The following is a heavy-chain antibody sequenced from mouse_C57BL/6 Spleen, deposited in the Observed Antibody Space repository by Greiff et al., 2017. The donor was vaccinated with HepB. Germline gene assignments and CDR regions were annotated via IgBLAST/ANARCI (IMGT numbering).Heavy chain of an antibody. CDR2: IYPRDGST. D-gene: IGHD1-1*01. J-gene: IGHJ2*01. V-gene: IGHV1-85*01. CDR3: ARYYGSSWNYFDY. Sequence: VQRVESGPELVKPGASVKLSCKASGYTFTSYDINWVKQRPGQGLEWIGWIYPRDGSTKYNEKFKGKATLTVETTSGTAYMELHSQASEDSAVYFCARYYGSSWNYFDYWDQGTTLTVSS. CDR1: GYTFTSYD.